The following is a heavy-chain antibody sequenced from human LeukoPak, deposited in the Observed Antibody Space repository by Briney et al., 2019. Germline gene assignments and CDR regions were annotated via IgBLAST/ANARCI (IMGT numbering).Heavy chain of an antibody. D-gene: IGHD3-9*01. CDR2: ISSSGSNI. Sequence: PGGSLRLSCAASGFTFSSYEMNWVRQAPGKGLEWVSYISSSGSNIYYGDSVKGRITISRDNARNSLYLQMNSLRAEDTAVYYCARKENILTGYYDHWGQGTLVTVSS. CDR1: GFTFSSYE. CDR3: ARKENILTGYYDH. V-gene: IGHV3-48*03. J-gene: IGHJ5*02.